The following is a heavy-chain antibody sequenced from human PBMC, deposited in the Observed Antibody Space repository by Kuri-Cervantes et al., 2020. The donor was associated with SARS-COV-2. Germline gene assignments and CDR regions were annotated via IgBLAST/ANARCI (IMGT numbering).Heavy chain of an antibody. D-gene: IGHD4-17*01. CDR3: AKDPRTTVTTFLFDY. V-gene: IGHV3-23*01. CDR1: GFTFSSYA. CDR2: IGASGDST. Sequence: ETLSLTCVASGFTFSSYAMSWVRQAPGKGLEWVSSIGASGDSTYYADFVKGRFTISRDNLKNTVYLQMNSLRGEDTAVYYCAKDPRTTVTTFLFDYWGQGTLVTVSS. J-gene: IGHJ4*02.